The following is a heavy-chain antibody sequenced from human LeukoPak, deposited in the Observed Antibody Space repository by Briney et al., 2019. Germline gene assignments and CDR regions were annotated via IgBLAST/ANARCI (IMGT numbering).Heavy chain of an antibody. Sequence: ASVNVSCKASGGTFSSYAINWVRQAPGQGLEWMGGIIPMFDTAHNAHSFQGRVTITADESTNTAYMELSSLKSEDTAVYYCAARYYDFWSGYRYYFDYWGQGTLVTVSS. J-gene: IGHJ4*02. V-gene: IGHV1-69*01. CDR1: GGTFSSYA. CDR2: IIPMFDTA. D-gene: IGHD3-3*01. CDR3: AARYYDFWSGYRYYFDY.